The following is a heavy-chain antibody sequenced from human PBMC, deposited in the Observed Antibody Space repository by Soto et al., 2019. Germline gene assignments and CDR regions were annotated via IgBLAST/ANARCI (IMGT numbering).Heavy chain of an antibody. V-gene: IGHV4-31*03. CDR1: GGSISSGGYY. CDR3: ASEGYVIERPNWLDP. J-gene: IGHJ5*02. CDR2: IYYSGST. Sequence: SETLSLTCTVSGGSISSGGYYWSWIRQHPGKGLEWIGYIYYSGSTYYNPSLKSRVTISVDTSKNQFSLKLSSVTAADTAVYYCASEGYVIERPNWLDPPGQATLRTLSS. D-gene: IGHD5-12*01.